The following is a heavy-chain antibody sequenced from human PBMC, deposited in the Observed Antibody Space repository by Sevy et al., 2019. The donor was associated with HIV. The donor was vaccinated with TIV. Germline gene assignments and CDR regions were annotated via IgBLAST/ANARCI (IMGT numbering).Heavy chain of an antibody. CDR2: IKQDESER. Sequence: GGSLRLSCAASGFSFSNYWMHWVRQAPGKGLEWVANIKQDESERYYVASVKGRFTIPRNNAKNSVYLEMNSLRPDDTAIYYCAKGNSGSFDYWGQGTLVTVSS. D-gene: IGHD3-10*01. CDR3: AKGNSGSFDY. CDR1: GFSFSNYW. V-gene: IGHV3-7*01. J-gene: IGHJ4*02.